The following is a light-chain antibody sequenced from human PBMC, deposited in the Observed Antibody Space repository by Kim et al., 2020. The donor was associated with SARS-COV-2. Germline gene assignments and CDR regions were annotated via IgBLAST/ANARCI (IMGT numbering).Light chain of an antibody. CDR3: QQANSFPRT. CDR2: AAS. Sequence: DIQMTQSPSSVSASVGDTVTFSCRASQDISTWLVWYQQRPGKAPKLLISAASTLESGVPSRFSGSGSGTDFTLTISSLQAEDFAIYFCQQANSFPRTFGQGTKLAI. J-gene: IGKJ2*01. CDR1: QDISTW. V-gene: IGKV1-12*01.